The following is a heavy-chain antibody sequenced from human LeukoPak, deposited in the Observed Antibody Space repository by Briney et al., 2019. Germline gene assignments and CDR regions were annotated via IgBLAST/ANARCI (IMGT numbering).Heavy chain of an antibody. V-gene: IGHV3-33*06. CDR1: GFTFSSYG. D-gene: IGHD6-6*01. CDR2: IWYDGSNK. Sequence: GGSLRLSCAASGFTFSSYGMHWVRQAPGKGLEWVAVIWYDGSNKYYADSVKGRFTISRDNSKNTLYLQMNSLRAEETAVYYCAKHGIAARWGAFDIWGQGTMVTVSS. J-gene: IGHJ3*02. CDR3: AKHGIAARWGAFDI.